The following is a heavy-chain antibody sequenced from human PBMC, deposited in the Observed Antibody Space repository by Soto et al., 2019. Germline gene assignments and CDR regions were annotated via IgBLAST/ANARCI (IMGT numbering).Heavy chain of an antibody. V-gene: IGHV3-11*01. Sequence: PGGSLRLSCAASGFTFSDHYMTWIRQAPGKGLAWVSSITPSGDNTYYADSVKGRFTISRDNSKNTLSLQMNSLRVEDSAVYYCAKDRRSSWSFDYWGQGTLVTVSS. J-gene: IGHJ4*02. CDR1: GFTFSDHY. CDR2: ITPSGDNT. CDR3: AKDRRSSWSFDY. D-gene: IGHD6-13*01.